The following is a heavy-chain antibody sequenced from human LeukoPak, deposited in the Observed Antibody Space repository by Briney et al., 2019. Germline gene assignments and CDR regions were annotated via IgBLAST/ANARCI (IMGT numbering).Heavy chain of an antibody. CDR3: ARRVQERYCSSTSCYTFWYFDL. Sequence: SETLSLTCAVSGGSMTGYYWSWIRQPPGEGLGWIGYIYTSGSTNYNPSLKSRVTISVDTSKNQFSLKLSSVTAADTAVYYCARRVQERYCSSTSCYTFWYFDLWGRGTLVTVSS. J-gene: IGHJ2*01. CDR1: GGSMTGYY. D-gene: IGHD2-2*02. V-gene: IGHV4-4*09. CDR2: IYTSGST.